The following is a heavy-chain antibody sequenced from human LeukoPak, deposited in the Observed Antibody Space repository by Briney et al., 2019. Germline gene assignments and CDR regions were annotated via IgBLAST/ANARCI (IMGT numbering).Heavy chain of an antibody. Sequence: KPGGSLRLSCAASGFNFNYAWMSWVRQAPGKGLEWVGRIRTKIDGETRDYAAPVKGRFTISRDDSKTTLYLQMNSLKTEDSAVYYCTTERNWELLRPLGMDIWGQGTTVTVSS. V-gene: IGHV3-15*01. CDR2: IRTKIDGETR. CDR3: TTERNWELLRPLGMDI. CDR1: GFNFNYAW. D-gene: IGHD1-26*01. J-gene: IGHJ6*02.